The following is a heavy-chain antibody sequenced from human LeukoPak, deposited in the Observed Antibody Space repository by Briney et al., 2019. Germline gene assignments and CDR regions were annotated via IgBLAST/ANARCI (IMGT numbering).Heavy chain of an antibody. D-gene: IGHD2-2*01. CDR1: GFTFSSYS. J-gene: IGHJ6*02. V-gene: IGHV3-48*01. Sequence: PGGSLRLSCAASGFTFSSYSMNWVRQAPGKGLEWVSYISSSSSTIYYADSVKGRFTISRDNAKNSLYLQMNSLRAEDTAVYYCARGEEYCSSTSCSIWYYYYGMDVWGQGTTVTVSS. CDR3: ARGEEYCSSTSCSIWYYYYGMDV. CDR2: ISSSSSTI.